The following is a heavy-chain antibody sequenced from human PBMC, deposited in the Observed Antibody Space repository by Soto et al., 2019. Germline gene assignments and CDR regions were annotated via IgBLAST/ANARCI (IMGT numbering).Heavy chain of an antibody. Sequence: PSETLSLTCTVSGGSISSYYWSWIRQPAGKGLEWIGRIYTSGSTNYNPSLKSRVTMSVDTSKNQFSLKLSSVTAADTAVYYCARDTGSSSWYGDYYYYGMDVWGQGTTVTVSS. CDR1: GGSISSYY. CDR2: IYTSGST. J-gene: IGHJ6*02. V-gene: IGHV4-4*07. CDR3: ARDTGSSSWYGDYYYYGMDV. D-gene: IGHD6-13*01.